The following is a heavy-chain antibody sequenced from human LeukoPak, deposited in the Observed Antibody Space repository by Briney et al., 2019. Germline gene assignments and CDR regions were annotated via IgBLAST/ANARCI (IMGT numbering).Heavy chain of an antibody. V-gene: IGHV4-59*12. D-gene: IGHD2-15*01. CDR1: GGSISGYY. CDR3: ARDRDVDDFDS. CDR2: IYHTGSP. J-gene: IGHJ4*01. Sequence: SETLSLTCSVSGGSISGYYWSWIREPPGKGLEWIGFIYHTGSPDYNPSLKSRVTTSIDTSKNQLSLNLKSVTAADTAVYYCARDRDVDDFDSWGHGTLVTVSS.